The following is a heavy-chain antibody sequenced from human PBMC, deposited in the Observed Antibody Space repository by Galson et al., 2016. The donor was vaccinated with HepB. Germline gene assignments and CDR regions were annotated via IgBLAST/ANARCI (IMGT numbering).Heavy chain of an antibody. J-gene: IGHJ5*02. Sequence: ETLSLTCAVYSGSFSGYYWSWIRQPPGKGLEWIGEINDSGSTNYNPSLKSRVTISVDTSKNQPSLKLSSVTAADTAGYYCAVMGGDGYTAVNWFDPWGQGTLVTVSS. CDR3: AVMGGDGYTAVNWFDP. V-gene: IGHV4-34*01. D-gene: IGHD5-24*01. CDR1: SGSFSGYY. CDR2: INDSGST.